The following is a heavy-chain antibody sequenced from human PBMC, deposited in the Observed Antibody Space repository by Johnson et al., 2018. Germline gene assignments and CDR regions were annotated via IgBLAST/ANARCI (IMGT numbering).Heavy chain of an antibody. Sequence: VQLVQSGGGLVQPGRSLRLSCAASGFTFDDYAMHWVRQAPGKGLEWVSGISWNSGSIGYADSVKGRFTISRENAKNSLYLQMNTRRAEETALYYCARDSYYYDSSAFDIWGQGTMVTVSS. J-gene: IGHJ3*02. V-gene: IGHV3-9*01. CDR2: ISWNSGSI. CDR1: GFTFDDYA. D-gene: IGHD3-22*01. CDR3: ARDSYYYDSSAFDI.